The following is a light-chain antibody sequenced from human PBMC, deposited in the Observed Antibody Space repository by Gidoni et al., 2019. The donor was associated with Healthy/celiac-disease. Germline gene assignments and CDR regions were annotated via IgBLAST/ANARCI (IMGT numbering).Light chain of an antibody. V-gene: IGKV3-20*01. Sequence: IVLTQSPGTLSLSPGERATLSCRASQSVSSSYLAWYQQKPGQAPRLLIYGASSRATGIPDRCSGSGSGTDFTLTISRLEPEDFAVYYCQQYGSSRITFGQGTRLEIK. CDR2: GAS. CDR1: QSVSSSY. CDR3: QQYGSSRIT. J-gene: IGKJ5*01.